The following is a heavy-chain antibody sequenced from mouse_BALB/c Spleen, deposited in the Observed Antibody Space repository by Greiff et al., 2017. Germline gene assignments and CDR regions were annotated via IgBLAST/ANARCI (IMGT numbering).Heavy chain of an antibody. J-gene: IGHJ1*01. CDR2: INPSTGYT. CDR1: GYTFTSYW. V-gene: IGHV1-7*01. CDR3: ARNYGNYWYFDV. Sequence: QVQLQQSGAELAKPGASVKMSCKASGYTFTSYWMHWVKQRPGQGLEWIGYINPSTGYTEYNQKFKDKATLTADKSSSTAYMQLSSLTSEDSAVYYCARNYGNYWYFDVWGAGTTVTVSS. D-gene: IGHD2-1*01.